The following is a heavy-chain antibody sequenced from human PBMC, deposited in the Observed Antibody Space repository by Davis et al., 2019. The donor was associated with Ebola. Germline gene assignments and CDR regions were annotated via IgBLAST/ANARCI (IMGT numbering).Heavy chain of an antibody. Sequence: GESLKISCKGSVYSFTGHWIGWVRQLPGKGLEWMGFVYSGYSDARYSPSFQGQITISVDRSIRTAYLQWRSLQASDTAMYYCASQGHRGSYLIHDYWGQGTPVTVSS. CDR3: ASQGHRGSYLIHDY. CDR1: VYSFTGHW. CDR2: VYSGYSDA. V-gene: IGHV5-51*01. D-gene: IGHD3-16*01. J-gene: IGHJ4*02.